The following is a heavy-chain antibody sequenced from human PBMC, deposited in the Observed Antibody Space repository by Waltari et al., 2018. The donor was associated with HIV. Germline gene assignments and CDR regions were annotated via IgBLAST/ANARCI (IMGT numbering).Heavy chain of an antibody. J-gene: IGHJ4*02. D-gene: IGHD6-19*01. CDR2: INHIGST. Sequence: QVQLQQWGAGLLKPSETLSLTCAVYGGSFTGYSWTWIRQPPGKGLEWIGEINHIGSTNYKLSLESRVTISVDTSKNQFSLKLSSVTAADTAVYYCARVVMSESSGWSYYFDYWGQGTLVTVSS. V-gene: IGHV4-34*01. CDR1: GGSFTGYS. CDR3: ARVVMSESSGWSYYFDY.